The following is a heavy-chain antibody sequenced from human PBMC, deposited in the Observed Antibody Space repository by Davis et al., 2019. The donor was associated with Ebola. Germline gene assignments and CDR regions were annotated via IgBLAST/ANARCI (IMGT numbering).Heavy chain of an antibody. CDR2: MNPNSGNT. V-gene: IGHV1-8*01. CDR1: GYTFTSYD. D-gene: IGHD3-10*01. J-gene: IGHJ4*02. Sequence: ASVKVSCKASGYTFTSYDINWVRQATGQGLEWMGWMNPNSGNTGYAQKFQGRVTMTRNTSISTAYMEVSSLRSEDTAVYYCARAPTWSQINYYCFDYWGQGTLVAVSS. CDR3: ARAPTWSQINYYCFDY.